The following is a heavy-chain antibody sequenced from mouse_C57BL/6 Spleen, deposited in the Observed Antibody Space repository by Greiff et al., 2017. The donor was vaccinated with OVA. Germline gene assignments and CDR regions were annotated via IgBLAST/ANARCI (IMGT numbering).Heavy chain of an antibody. D-gene: IGHD2-4*01. CDR3: ARWGLRGSYYYAMDY. Sequence: QVHVKQSGAELVRPGASVKLSCKASGYTFTDYYINWVKQRPGQGLEWIARIYPGSGNTYYNEKFKGKATLTAEKSSSTAYMQLSSLTSEDSAVYFCARWGLRGSYYYAMDYWGQGTSVTVSS. V-gene: IGHV1-76*01. CDR2: IYPGSGNT. J-gene: IGHJ4*01. CDR1: GYTFTDYY.